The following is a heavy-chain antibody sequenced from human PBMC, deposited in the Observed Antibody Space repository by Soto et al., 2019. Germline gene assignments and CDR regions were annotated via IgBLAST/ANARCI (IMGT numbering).Heavy chain of an antibody. D-gene: IGHD5-18*01. CDR3: ARIVDTTMVFDY. CDR2: IDWDDDK. V-gene: IGHV2-70*11. Sequence: SGPTLVNPTQTLTLTCTFSGFSLSTSGMCVSWIRQPPGKALEWLARIDWDDDKYYSTSLKTRLTISKDTSKNQVVLTMTNMEPVDTATYYCARIVDTTMVFDYWGQGTLVTVSS. J-gene: IGHJ4*02. CDR1: GFSLSTSGMC.